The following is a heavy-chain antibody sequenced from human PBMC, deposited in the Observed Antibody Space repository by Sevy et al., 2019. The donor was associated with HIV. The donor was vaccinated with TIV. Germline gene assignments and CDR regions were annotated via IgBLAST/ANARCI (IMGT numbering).Heavy chain of an antibody. Sequence: GGSLRLSCSASGFTFDDYAMTWFRQAPGKGLEWVGFIRGKGFGGKTEYSASVKGRFTISRDDSKSIAYLQMNSLKTEDAAVYYCTGGYDFWSGYDMDVWGKGTSVTVSS. J-gene: IGHJ6*03. D-gene: IGHD3-3*01. V-gene: IGHV3-49*03. CDR2: IRGKGFGGKT. CDR1: GFTFDDYA. CDR3: TGGYDFWSGYDMDV.